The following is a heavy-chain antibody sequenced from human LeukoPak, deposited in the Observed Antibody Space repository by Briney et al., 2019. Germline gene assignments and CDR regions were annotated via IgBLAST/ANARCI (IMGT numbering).Heavy chain of an antibody. CDR1: GYTFTSYD. CDR2: MNPNSGNT. J-gene: IGHJ6*03. Sequence: ASGKVSCKASGYTFTSYDINWVRQATGQGREWMGWMNPNSGNTGYAQKFQGRVTMTRNTSISTAYMELSSPRSEDTAVYYCARGFSGYYYHYMDVWGKGTTVTVSS. V-gene: IGHV1-8*01. CDR3: ARGFSGYYYHYMDV.